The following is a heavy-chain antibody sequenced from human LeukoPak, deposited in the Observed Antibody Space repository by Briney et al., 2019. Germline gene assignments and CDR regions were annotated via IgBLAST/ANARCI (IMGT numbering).Heavy chain of an antibody. J-gene: IGHJ3*02. V-gene: IGHV4-59*01. CDR2: IYYSGST. D-gene: IGHD3-16*02. CDR3: ARYYAWGSYRSSGAFDI. Sequence: SETLSLTCTVSGGSISSYYWSWIRQPPGKGLEWIGYIYYSGSTNYSPSLKSRVTISVDTSKNQFSLKLSSVTAADTAVYYCARYYAWGSYRSSGAFDIWGQGTMVTVSS. CDR1: GGSISSYY.